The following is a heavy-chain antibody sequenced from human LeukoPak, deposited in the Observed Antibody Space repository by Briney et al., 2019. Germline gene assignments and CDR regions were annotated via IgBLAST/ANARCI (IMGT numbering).Heavy chain of an antibody. D-gene: IGHD1-1*01. V-gene: IGHV1-2*02. CDR2: INPNSGGT. CDR1: GYTFTGYY. J-gene: IGHJ4*02. Sequence: GASVKVSCKASGYTFTGYYMHWVRQAPEQGLEWMGWINPNSGGTNYAQNFQGKVTMTRDTSISTAYMELSRLTSDDTAVYYCASALLSLGTSYWGQGTLVTVSS. CDR3: ASALLSLGTSY.